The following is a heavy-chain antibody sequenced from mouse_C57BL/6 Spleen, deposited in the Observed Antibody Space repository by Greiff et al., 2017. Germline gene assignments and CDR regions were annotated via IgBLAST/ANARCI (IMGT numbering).Heavy chain of an antibody. Sequence: EVNLVESGGGLVQPGESLKLSCESNEYEFPSYDMSWVRKTPVQRLELVAAINRDGGSTYYPDTMERRCIIPRDNTKKTLYLQMSSLRSEATALYYYARQNSYGAMDYWGQGTSVTVSS. D-gene: IGHD1-1*01. J-gene: IGHJ4*01. CDR3: ARQNSYGAMDY. CDR1: EYEFPSYD. CDR2: INRDGGST. V-gene: IGHV5-2*01.